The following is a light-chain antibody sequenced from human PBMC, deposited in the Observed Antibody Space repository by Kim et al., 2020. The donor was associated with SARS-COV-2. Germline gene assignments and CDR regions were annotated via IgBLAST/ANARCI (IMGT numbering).Light chain of an antibody. CDR1: SLSKKD. CDR2: KDT. J-gene: IGLJ2*01. CDR3: QSADSSDTVI. V-gene: IGLV3-25*03. Sequence: SPGQTAKITCSGDSLSKKDSYWYQQKPGQAPIILIYKDTERPSGIPERFSGSRSGTTVTLSISGVQAEDEGDYYCQSADSSDTVIFGGGTQLTVL.